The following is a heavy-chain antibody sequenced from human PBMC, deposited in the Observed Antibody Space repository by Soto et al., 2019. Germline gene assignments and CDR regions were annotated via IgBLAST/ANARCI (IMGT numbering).Heavy chain of an antibody. CDR3: ARAYDFWNGYYSAQYYFDF. CDR2: ISYSGST. J-gene: IGHJ4*02. CDR1: GGSINSDHYY. V-gene: IGHV4-30-4*01. D-gene: IGHD3-3*01. Sequence: SETLSLTCTVSGGSINSDHYYWSWLRQPPGKGLEWLGYISYSGSTYYNPSLKSRIVISVDTSKNQFSLKLISVTAADTAVYYCARAYDFWNGYYSAQYYFDFWGKGTLVTVSS.